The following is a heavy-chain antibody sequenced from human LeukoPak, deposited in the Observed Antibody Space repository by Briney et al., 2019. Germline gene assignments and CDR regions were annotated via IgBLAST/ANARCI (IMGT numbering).Heavy chain of an antibody. Sequence: GGSLRLSCAASKFTFSSYSMNWVRQAPGKGLEWLSYISGSGTTTYYAGFVKGRFTTSRDNAKNSLYLQMNSLRAEDTAVYYCARRRDGYSIDALDIWGQGTMVIVSS. CDR1: KFTFSSYS. J-gene: IGHJ3*02. V-gene: IGHV3-48*01. D-gene: IGHD5-24*01. CDR2: ISGSGTTT. CDR3: ARRRDGYSIDALDI.